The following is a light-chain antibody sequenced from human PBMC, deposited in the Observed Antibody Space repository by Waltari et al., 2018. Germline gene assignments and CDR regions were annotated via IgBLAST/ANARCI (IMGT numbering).Light chain of an antibody. CDR3: QLLVNGPLFA. CDR2: ETS. CDR1: QSVSNY. Sequence: EIVLTQSPATLSVFLGERATLSRRASQSVSNYLGLYQQKPGQAPRLLIYETSIRASGIPARFSGSGSVTHFTLTISSLAPEDFAVYYCQLLVNGPLFAFGPGTIVGIE. J-gene: IGKJ3*01. V-gene: IGKV3-11*01.